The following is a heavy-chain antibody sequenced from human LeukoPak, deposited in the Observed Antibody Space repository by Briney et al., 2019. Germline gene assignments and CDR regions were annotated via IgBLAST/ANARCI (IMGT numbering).Heavy chain of an antibody. CDR1: GFTVSSNY. CDR3: ARDPGGPHTVKWDAFDI. V-gene: IGHV3-53*01. CDR2: IYSGGST. J-gene: IGHJ3*02. D-gene: IGHD2-2*02. Sequence: PGGSLRLSCAASGFTVSSNYMSWLRQAPGKGLEWVSVIYSGGSTYYADSVKGRFTISRDNSKNTLYLQMNSLRAEDTAVYYCARDPGGPHTVKWDAFDIWGQGTMVTVSS.